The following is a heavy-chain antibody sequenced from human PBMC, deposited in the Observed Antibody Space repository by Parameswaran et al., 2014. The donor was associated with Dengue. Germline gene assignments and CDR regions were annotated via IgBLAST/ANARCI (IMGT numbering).Heavy chain of an antibody. J-gene: IGHJ4*02. Sequence: VRQMPGKGLEWMGIIYPGDSDTRYSPSFQGQVTISADKSISTAYLQWSSLKASDTAMYYYARAVAAYYFDYWGQGTLVTVSS. D-gene: IGHD6-19*01. CDR3: ARAVAAYYFDY. CDR2: IYPGDSDT. V-gene: IGHV5-51*01.